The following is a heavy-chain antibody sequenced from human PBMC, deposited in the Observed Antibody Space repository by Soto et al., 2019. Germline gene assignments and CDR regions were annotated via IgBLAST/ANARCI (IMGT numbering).Heavy chain of an antibody. Sequence: QVHLVESGGGVVQPGRSLRLSCAASGLTFSNYAMHWVRQAPGKGLEWVAFISYDGTNRCYPDSVKGRFTISRDNSKNXVXPQMNSLKTEDTAVYYGARESSSTVTTGGGGSAKDYWGQGTLVTVSS. CDR1: GLTFSNYA. CDR3: ARESSSTVTTGGGGSAKDY. CDR2: ISYDGTNR. J-gene: IGHJ4*02. D-gene: IGHD4-17*01. V-gene: IGHV3-30-3*01.